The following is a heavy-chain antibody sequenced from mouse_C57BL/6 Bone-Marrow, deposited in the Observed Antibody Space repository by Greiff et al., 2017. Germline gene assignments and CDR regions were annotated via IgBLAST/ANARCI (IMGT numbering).Heavy chain of an antibody. Sequence: DVKLVESGGGLVKPGGSLKLSCAASGFTFSSYTMSWVRQTPEKRLEWVATISGGGGNTYYPDRVKGRFTISRDNAKNTLYLQLSSLGSEDTALYYCARRQVWFAYWGQGTLVTVSA. CDR2: ISGGGGNT. V-gene: IGHV5-9*01. J-gene: IGHJ3*01. CDR3: ARRQVWFAY. CDR1: GFTFSSYT. D-gene: IGHD3-2*01.